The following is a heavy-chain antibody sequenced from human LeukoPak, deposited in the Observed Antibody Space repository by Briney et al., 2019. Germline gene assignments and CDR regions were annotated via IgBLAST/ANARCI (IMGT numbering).Heavy chain of an antibody. CDR3: ARDSACCGGDRYSFDY. J-gene: IGHJ4*02. CDR1: GFTFTNFW. Sequence: GGSLRLSCAASGFTFTNFWMHWVRQAPGKGLVWVSRINTDGSSTNYADSVKGRFTISRDNAKNTLYLQMNSLRAEDTAVYYCARDSACCGGDRYSFDYWGQGTLVTVSS. CDR2: INTDGSST. V-gene: IGHV3-74*01. D-gene: IGHD2-21*02.